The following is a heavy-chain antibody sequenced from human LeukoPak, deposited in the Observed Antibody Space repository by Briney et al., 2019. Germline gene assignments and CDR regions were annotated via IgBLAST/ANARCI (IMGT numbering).Heavy chain of an antibody. J-gene: IGHJ3*02. CDR1: GYTFTSYD. V-gene: IGHV1-8*01. CDR2: MNPNSGNT. Sequence: ASVKVSCKASGYTFTSYDINWVRQATGQGLEWMGWMNPNSGNTGYAQKFQGRVTMTRNTSIGTAYMELSSLRSEDTAVYYCARQALDSGYDLDAFDIWGQGTMVTVSS. D-gene: IGHD5-12*01. CDR3: ARQALDSGYDLDAFDI.